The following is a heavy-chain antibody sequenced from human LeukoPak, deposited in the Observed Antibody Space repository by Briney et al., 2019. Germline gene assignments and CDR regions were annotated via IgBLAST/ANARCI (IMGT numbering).Heavy chain of an antibody. Sequence: GGSLRLSCAASGFTFSSYAMSWVRQAPRKGLEWVSAISGSGGRTYYADSVKGRFTISRDNSKNTLYLQMNSLRAEDTAVYYCAKGERHYYDSSGYYSYNFDYWGQGTLVTVSS. CDR1: GFTFSSYA. CDR3: AKGERHYYDSSGYYSYNFDY. V-gene: IGHV3-23*01. CDR2: ISGSGGRT. J-gene: IGHJ4*02. D-gene: IGHD3-22*01.